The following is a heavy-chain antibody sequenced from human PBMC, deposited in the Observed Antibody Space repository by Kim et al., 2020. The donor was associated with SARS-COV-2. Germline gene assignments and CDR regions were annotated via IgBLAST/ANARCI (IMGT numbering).Heavy chain of an antibody. CDR2: IYYSGST. CDR1: GGSISSYY. D-gene: IGHD3-22*01. V-gene: IGHV4-59*08. CDR3: ARHSDYYDSSGVFDY. J-gene: IGHJ4*02. Sequence: SETLSLTCTVSGGSISSYYWSWIRQPPGKGLEWIGYIYYSGSTNYNPSLKSRVTISVDTSKNQFSLKLSSVTAADTAVYYCARHSDYYDSSGVFDYWGQGTLVTVSS.